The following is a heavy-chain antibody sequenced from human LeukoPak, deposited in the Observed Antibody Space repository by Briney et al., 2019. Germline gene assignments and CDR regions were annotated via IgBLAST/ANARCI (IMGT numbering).Heavy chain of an antibody. CDR1: GGSISIYY. CDR3: ARVQSGYQYYYYYGLDV. CDR2: VYNSGNT. Sequence: AETLSLTCTVSGGSISIYYWSWVRQPPGKGLEWMGYVYNSGNTDYNPSLKSRVTISADTSKKRFSLKLSSVTAADTAVYYCARVQSGYQYYYYYGLDVWGQGTTVTVSS. V-gene: IGHV4-59*01. D-gene: IGHD3-3*01. J-gene: IGHJ6*02.